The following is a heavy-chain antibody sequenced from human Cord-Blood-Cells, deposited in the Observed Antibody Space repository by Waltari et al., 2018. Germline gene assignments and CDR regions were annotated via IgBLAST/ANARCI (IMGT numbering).Heavy chain of an antibody. V-gene: IGHV4-39*01. CDR1: GGSISSSSYY. CDR2: IYFSGRT. Sequence: QLQLQESGPGLVKPSETLSLTCTVSGGSISSSSYYWGWIRQPPGKGLEWIGSIYFSGRTYYNPSLKRRVTISVDTSNNQFSLKLSSVTAADTAVYYCARRRSSSSWYFDLWGRGTLVTVSS. CDR3: ARRRSSSSWYFDL. D-gene: IGHD6-6*01. J-gene: IGHJ2*01.